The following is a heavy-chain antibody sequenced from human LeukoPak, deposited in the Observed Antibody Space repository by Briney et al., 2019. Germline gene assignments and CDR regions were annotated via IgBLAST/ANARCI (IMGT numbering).Heavy chain of an antibody. Sequence: SETLSLTCAVYGGSFSGYYWSWTRQPPGKGLEWIGEIIHSGSTNYNPSLKSRVTISVDTSKNQFSLKLSSVTAADTAVYYCASRSSVTPPGYWGQGTLVTVSS. CDR1: GGSFSGYY. V-gene: IGHV4-34*12. CDR3: ASRSSVTPPGY. CDR2: IIHSGST. J-gene: IGHJ4*02. D-gene: IGHD4-17*01.